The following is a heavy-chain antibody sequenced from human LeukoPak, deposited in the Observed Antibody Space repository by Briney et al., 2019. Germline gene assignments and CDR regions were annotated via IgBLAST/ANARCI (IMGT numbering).Heavy chain of an antibody. D-gene: IGHD2-2*02. CDR3: ARGIWRGNIVVVPAAISPLHYYYGMDV. Sequence: ASVKVSCKASGYTFTSYDINWVRQATGQGLEWMGWMNPNSGNTDYPQKFQGRVTMTRNTSISTAYMELSSLRSEDTAVYYCARGIWRGNIVVVPAAISPLHYYYGMDVWGQGTTVTVSS. CDR2: MNPNSGNT. CDR1: GYTFTSYD. J-gene: IGHJ6*02. V-gene: IGHV1-8*01.